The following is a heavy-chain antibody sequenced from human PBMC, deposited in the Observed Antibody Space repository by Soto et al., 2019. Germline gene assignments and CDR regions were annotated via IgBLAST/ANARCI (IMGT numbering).Heavy chain of an antibody. CDR1: GYTFIGYY. V-gene: IGHV1-2*02. Sequence: ASVKVSCKASGYTFIGYYMHWVRQAPGQGLEWMGWINPNSGDTNYAEKFQGRVTMTRDTSISTAYMELSRLRSDDTAVYYCAPFYSSSRGEYYYYGMDVWGQGTTVTVSS. D-gene: IGHD6-13*01. CDR2: INPNSGDT. CDR3: APFYSSSRGEYYYYGMDV. J-gene: IGHJ6*02.